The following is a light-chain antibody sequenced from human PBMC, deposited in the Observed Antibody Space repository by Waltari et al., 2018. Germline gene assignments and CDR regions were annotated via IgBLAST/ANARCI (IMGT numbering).Light chain of an antibody. CDR1: QNVIN. J-gene: IGKJ3*01. CDR3: QQYGGSLIT. Sequence: EIGLTQSQGTRSFSPGERATLSCKASQNVINLAWYQQKPGQAPRLLIYGASSRATGIPDRFSGSGSGAVFTLTISRLEPEDFAVYYCQQYGGSLITFGPGTKVDIK. CDR2: GAS. V-gene: IGKV3-20*01.